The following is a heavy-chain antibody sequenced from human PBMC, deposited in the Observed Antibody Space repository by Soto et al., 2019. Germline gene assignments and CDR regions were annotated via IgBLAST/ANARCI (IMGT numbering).Heavy chain of an antibody. D-gene: IGHD1-26*01. Sequence: GGSLRLSCAASGFTFSSYAMSWVRQAPGKGLEWVSAISGSGGSTYYADSVKGRFTISRDNSKNTLYLQMNSLRAEDTAVYYCGGVPGWAYYYYMDVWGKGTTVTVSS. CDR1: GFTFSSYA. CDR2: ISGSGGST. J-gene: IGHJ6*03. CDR3: GGVPGWAYYYYMDV. V-gene: IGHV3-23*01.